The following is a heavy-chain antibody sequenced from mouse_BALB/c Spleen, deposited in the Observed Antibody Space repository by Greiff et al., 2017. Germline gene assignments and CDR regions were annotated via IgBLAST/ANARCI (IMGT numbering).Heavy chain of an antibody. V-gene: IGHV14-3*02. J-gene: IGHJ1*01. D-gene: IGHD1-1*01. CDR3: AREGYGSSHWYFDV. Sequence: VQLQQSGAELVKPGASVKLSCTASGFNIKDTYMHWVKQRPEQGLEWIGRIDPANGNTKYDPKFQGKATITADTSSNTAYLQLSSLTSEDTAVYYCAREGYGSSHWYFDVWGAGTTVTVSS. CDR2: IDPANGNT. CDR1: GFNIKDTY.